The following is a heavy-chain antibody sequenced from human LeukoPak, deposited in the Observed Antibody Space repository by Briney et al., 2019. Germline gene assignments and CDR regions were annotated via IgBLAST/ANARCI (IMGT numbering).Heavy chain of an antibody. V-gene: IGHV1-69*05. CDR2: IIPIFGTA. J-gene: IGHJ6*03. Sequence: GASVKVSCKASGGTFSSYAISWVRQAPGQGLEWMRRIIPIFGTANYAQKFQGRVTITTDESTSTAYMELSSLRSEDTAVYYCARGVPIRDYYYYMDVWGKGTTVTVSS. CDR1: GGTFSSYA. CDR3: ARGVPIRDYYYYMDV. D-gene: IGHD5-24*01.